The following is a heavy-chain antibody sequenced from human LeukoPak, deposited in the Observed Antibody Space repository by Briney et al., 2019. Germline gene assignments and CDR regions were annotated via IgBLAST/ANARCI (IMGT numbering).Heavy chain of an antibody. D-gene: IGHD1-26*01. Sequence: GGSLRLSCAASGFTFSTAWMHGVRQAPGTGLVWVSRITDDATTTYADSVRGRFTISRDNAKNILYLQMNSLRVEDTAVYYCVRDRVGPDYWGQGTLVTVSS. CDR3: VRDRVGPDY. V-gene: IGHV3-74*03. J-gene: IGHJ4*02. CDR1: GFTFSTAW. CDR2: ITDDATT.